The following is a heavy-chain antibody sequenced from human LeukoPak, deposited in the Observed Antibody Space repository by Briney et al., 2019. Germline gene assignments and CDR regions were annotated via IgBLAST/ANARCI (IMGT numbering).Heavy chain of an antibody. J-gene: IGHJ4*02. D-gene: IGHD5-24*01. CDR3: ASQKDGYSFDY. CDR1: GGSISSSNYF. V-gene: IGHV4-39*01. CDR2: IYYSGST. Sequence: SETLSLTCTVSGGSISSSNYFWGWIRQPPEKGLEWIGGIYYSGSTSYNPSLKSRVTISVDTSKNQFSLKLSSVTAADTAVYYCASQKDGYSFDYWGQGTLVTVSS.